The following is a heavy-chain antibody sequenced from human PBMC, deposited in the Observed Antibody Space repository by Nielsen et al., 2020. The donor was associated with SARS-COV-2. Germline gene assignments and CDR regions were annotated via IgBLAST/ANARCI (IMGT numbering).Heavy chain of an antibody. V-gene: IGHV3-48*04. CDR2: ISTAGGNI. CDR3: ARVGSYGDPEYLDY. J-gene: IGHJ4*02. CDR1: GFILSGHS. Sequence: GGSLRLSCVGSGFILSGHSMNWVRQAPGRGLEWLAYISTAGGNIYYADSVKGRFTISRDNARNTLYLQMNSLRVEDTAVYYCARVGSYGDPEYLDYWGQGALVTVSS. D-gene: IGHD4/OR15-4a*01.